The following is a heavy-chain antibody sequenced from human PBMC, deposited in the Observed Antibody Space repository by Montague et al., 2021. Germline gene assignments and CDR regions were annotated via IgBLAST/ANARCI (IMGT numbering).Heavy chain of an antibody. CDR3: ARDSPVVEPWVGEHKGAFDI. V-gene: IGHV4-4*07. CDR1: GDSISSYEYY. J-gene: IGHJ3*02. CDR2: VYKRGDT. D-gene: IGHD3-10*01. Sequence: SETLSLTCSVSGDSISSYEYYWTWIRQPAGRGLEWIGRVYKRGDTNTNPSLRSRLTLSVGTSKNHFSLTLTSATAADTAVYFCARDSPVVEPWVGEHKGAFDIWGQGTMVTVSS.